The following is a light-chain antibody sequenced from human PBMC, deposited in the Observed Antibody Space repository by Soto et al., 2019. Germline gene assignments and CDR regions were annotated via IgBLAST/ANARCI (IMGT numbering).Light chain of an antibody. Sequence: QSALSQPPSASGSPGQSVTISCTGSSSDVGGYNFVSWHQHLPGKAPKLMIYEVIQRPSGVPDRFSGSKSGNTASLTVSGLQAEDEADYYCSSYAGSDNFVLFGGGTKLTVL. J-gene: IGLJ2*01. V-gene: IGLV2-8*01. CDR2: EVI. CDR1: SSDVGGYNF. CDR3: SSYAGSDNFVL.